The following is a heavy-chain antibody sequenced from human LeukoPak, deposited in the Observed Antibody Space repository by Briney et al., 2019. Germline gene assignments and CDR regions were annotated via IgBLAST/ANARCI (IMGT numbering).Heavy chain of an antibody. CDR2: INPNSGGT. CDR3: ARANFLYCSSTSCLFDY. CDR1: GYTFTDYY. Sequence: GASVKVSCKASGYTFTDYYMHWVRLAPGQGLEWMGWINPNSGGTNYVQKFQGWVTMTRDTSISTAYMELSRLTSDDTAVYYCARANFLYCSSTSCLFDYWGQGTPVTVSS. J-gene: IGHJ4*02. D-gene: IGHD2-2*01. V-gene: IGHV1-2*04.